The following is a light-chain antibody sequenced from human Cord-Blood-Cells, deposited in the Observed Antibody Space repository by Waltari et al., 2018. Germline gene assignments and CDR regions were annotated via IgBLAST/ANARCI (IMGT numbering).Light chain of an antibody. CDR2: GAS. CDR3: QQYNNWPPLT. Sequence: EIVMTHSPDPLSVSPGERATLSCRASQSVSSNLAWYQQKPGQAPRLLIYGASTRATGIPARFSGSGSGTEFTLTISSLQSEDFAVYYCQQYNNWPPLTFGGGTKVEIK. J-gene: IGKJ4*01. CDR1: QSVSSN. V-gene: IGKV3-15*01.